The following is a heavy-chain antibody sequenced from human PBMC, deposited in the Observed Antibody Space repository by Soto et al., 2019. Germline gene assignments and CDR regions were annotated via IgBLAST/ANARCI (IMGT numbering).Heavy chain of an antibody. V-gene: IGHV4-34*01. D-gene: IGHD6-13*01. CDR1: GGSFSGYY. J-gene: IGHJ6*02. CDR2: INHSGST. Sequence: PSETLSLTCAVYGGSFSGYYWSWIRQPPGKGLEWIGEINHSGSTNYNPSLKSRVTISVDTSKNQFSLKLSSVTAADTAMYYCARPYGYSSSWSRGNYYGMDVWGQGTTVTVSS. CDR3: ARPYGYSSSWSRGNYYGMDV.